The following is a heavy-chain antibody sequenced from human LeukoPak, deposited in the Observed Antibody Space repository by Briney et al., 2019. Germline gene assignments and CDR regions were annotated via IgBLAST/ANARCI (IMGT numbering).Heavy chain of an antibody. CDR1: GYSISSGYY. Sequence: SETLSLTCAVSGYSISSGYYWGWIRQPPGKGLEWIGSIYHSGSTYYNPSLKSRVTISVDTSKNQFSLKLSSVTAADTAVYYCARGYYDILTGYYDRHDWFDPWGQGTPVTVSS. V-gene: IGHV4-38-2*01. J-gene: IGHJ5*02. CDR2: IYHSGST. D-gene: IGHD3-9*01. CDR3: ARGYYDILTGYYDRHDWFDP.